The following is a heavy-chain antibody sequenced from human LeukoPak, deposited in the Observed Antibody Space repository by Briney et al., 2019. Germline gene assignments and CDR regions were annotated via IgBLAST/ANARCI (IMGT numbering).Heavy chain of an antibody. CDR3: AKNSGGWYFDY. V-gene: IGHV3-23*01. D-gene: IGHD1-1*01. Sequence: GGSLRLSCAASGFTFSSYAMSWVRQAPGKGLEWVSAISGSGSSTYYSDSVKGRFTISRDKSNNTLYLQMNSLRADDTAIYYCAKNSGGWYFDYWGQGTLVTVSS. J-gene: IGHJ4*02. CDR2: ISGSGSST. CDR1: GFTFSSYA.